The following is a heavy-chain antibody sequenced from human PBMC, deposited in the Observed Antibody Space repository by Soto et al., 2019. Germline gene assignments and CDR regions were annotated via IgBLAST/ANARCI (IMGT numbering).Heavy chain of an antibody. V-gene: IGHV3-74*01. CDR3: TRDDSGLGIDY. CDR2: IPSDGRDV. CDR1: GFNFRDFW. D-gene: IGHD1-26*01. J-gene: IGHJ4*02. Sequence: HPGGSLRLSCEASGFNFRDFWVHWVRQPPGKGPEWVSNIPSDGRDVSYADSVRGRFTISRDDARNTLYLQMSDLRVEDTAIYYCTRDDSGLGIDYWGQGTQVTVSS.